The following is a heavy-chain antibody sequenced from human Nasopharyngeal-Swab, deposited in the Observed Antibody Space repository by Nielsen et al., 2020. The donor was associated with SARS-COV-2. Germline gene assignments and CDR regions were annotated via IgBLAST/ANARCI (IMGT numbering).Heavy chain of an antibody. Sequence: SVKVSCKASGGTFSSYAISWVRQAPGQGLEWMGGIIPIFGTASYAQKFQGRVTITADESTSTAYMELSSLRSEDTAVYYCAREGPGATLPQAAFDIWGQGTMVTVSS. J-gene: IGHJ3*02. D-gene: IGHD1-26*01. CDR1: GGTFSSYA. V-gene: IGHV1-69*13. CDR3: AREGPGATLPQAAFDI. CDR2: IIPIFGTA.